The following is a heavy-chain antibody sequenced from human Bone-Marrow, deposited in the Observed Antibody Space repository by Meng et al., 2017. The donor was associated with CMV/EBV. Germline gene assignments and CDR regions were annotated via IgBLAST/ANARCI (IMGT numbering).Heavy chain of an antibody. D-gene: IGHD3-22*01. V-gene: IGHV4-34*01. CDR3: ARGVDYYDSSGYYY. J-gene: IGHJ4*02. Sequence: QRHQWGGGVLKPSGTLSLTCAVYGGAFSGYYWSWIRQSPGKGLEWIGEINHSGSTNYNPSLKSRVTISVDTSKNQFSLKLSSVTAADTAVYYCARGVDYYDSSGYYYWGQGTLVTVSS. CDR2: INHSGST. CDR1: GGAFSGYY.